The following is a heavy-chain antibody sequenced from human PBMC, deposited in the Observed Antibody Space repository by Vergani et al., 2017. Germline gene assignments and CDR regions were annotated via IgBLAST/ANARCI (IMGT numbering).Heavy chain of an antibody. J-gene: IGHJ6*03. CDR1: GGTFSSYA. CDR3: ARDTGTTSRRDFGRYYYYYMDV. D-gene: IGHD1-7*01. Sequence: QVQLVQSGAAVKKPGSSVKVSCKASGGTFSSYAISWVRQAPGQGLEWMGGIIPIFGTANYAQKFQGRVTITADESTSTAYMELSSLRSEDTAVYYCARDTGTTSRRDFGRYYYYYMDVWGKGTTVTVSS. CDR2: IIPIFGTA. V-gene: IGHV1-69*01.